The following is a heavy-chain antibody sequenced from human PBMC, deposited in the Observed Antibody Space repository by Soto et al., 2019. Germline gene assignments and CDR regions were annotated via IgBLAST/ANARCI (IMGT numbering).Heavy chain of an antibody. Sequence: QVQLQESGPGLVKPSQTLSLTCTVSGGSISSGGYYWSWIRQHPGKGLEWIGYIYYSGSTYYNPSLTNFLTISVDTSKNLFFLKLCSVTAADTGVYYCAREVVVVAATGGGFDSWGQGTLVTVCS. D-gene: IGHD2-15*01. CDR2: IYYSGST. J-gene: IGHJ4*02. CDR3: AREVVVVAATGGGFDS. V-gene: IGHV4-31*01. CDR1: GGSISSGGYY.